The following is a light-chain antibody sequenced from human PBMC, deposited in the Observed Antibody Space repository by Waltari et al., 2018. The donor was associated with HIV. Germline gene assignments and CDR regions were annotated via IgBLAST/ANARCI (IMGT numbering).Light chain of an antibody. J-gene: IGLJ2*01. Sequence: SYELTQPPSVSVSPGQTAIITCSGDKLGEKYASWYDQRPGQSPVLVIYEDVKRPSGIPERFSGSNSGNTATLTISGTQAMDESDYYCQAWDSHNVIFGGGTKLTVL. V-gene: IGLV3-1*01. CDR1: KLGEKY. CDR3: QAWDSHNVI. CDR2: EDV.